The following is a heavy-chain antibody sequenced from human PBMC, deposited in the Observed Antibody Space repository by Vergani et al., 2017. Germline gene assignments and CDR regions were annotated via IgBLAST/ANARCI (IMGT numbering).Heavy chain of an antibody. CDR2: IDHTGRP. J-gene: IGHJ6*03. CDR1: GGSFTSYH. Sequence: QVQLQQWGGGLLKPSETLSLTCVVNGGSFTSYHCTWIRQSPGEGLEWVGDIDHTGRPDYNPSLKSRLTMSVDKSRNQFSLPLNSVTATDTAIYFCARVNTETNGHLYYYYYMDVWGQGTAVTVS. CDR3: ARVNTETNGHLYYYYYMDV. V-gene: IGHV4-34*01. D-gene: IGHD4-11*01.